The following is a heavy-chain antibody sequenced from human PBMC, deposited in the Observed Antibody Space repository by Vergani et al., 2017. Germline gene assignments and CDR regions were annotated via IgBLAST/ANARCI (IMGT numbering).Heavy chain of an antibody. D-gene: IGHD6-19*01. CDR1: GGSISSSSYY. CDR3: ARVSSDFFDY. J-gene: IGHJ4*02. Sequence: QLQLQESGPGLVKPSETLSLTCTVSGGSISSSSYYWGWIRQPPGKGLEWIGSIYYSGSTYYNPSLKSRVTISVDTSKNQFSLKLSSVTAADTAVYYCARVSSDFFDYWGQGTLVTVPS. CDR2: IYYSGST. V-gene: IGHV4-39*07.